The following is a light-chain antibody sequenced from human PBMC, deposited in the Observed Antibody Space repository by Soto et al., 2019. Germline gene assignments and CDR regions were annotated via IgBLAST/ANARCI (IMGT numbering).Light chain of an antibody. CDR3: QQSYSTPRT. CDR1: QSISSY. CDR2: AAS. J-gene: IGKJ1*01. Sequence: PLSLSSSVGDRVTITCRASQSISSYLNWYQQKPGKAPKLLIYAASSLQSGVPSRFSGSGSGTDFTLTISSLQPEDFATYYCQQSYSTPRTFGQGTEVDI. V-gene: IGKV1-39*01.